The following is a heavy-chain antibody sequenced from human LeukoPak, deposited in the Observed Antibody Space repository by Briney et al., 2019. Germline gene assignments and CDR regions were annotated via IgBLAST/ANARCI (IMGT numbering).Heavy chain of an antibody. CDR1: GFTFDDYA. Sequence: GGSLRLSCTTSGFTFDDYAVSWVRQAPGKGLEWVSGMNWNGGSTGYADSVKGRFTISRDDAKNSLYLQMNSLRAEGTALYYCARLACSTPSCYAFDIWGQGTMVTVSS. CDR3: ARLACSTPSCYAFDI. J-gene: IGHJ3*02. V-gene: IGHV3-20*04. D-gene: IGHD2-2*01. CDR2: MNWNGGST.